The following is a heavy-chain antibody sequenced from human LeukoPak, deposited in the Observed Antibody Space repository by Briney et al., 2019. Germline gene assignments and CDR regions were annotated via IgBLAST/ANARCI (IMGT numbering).Heavy chain of an antibody. D-gene: IGHD6-19*01. J-gene: IGHJ4*02. CDR3: ARVIIGWRADY. Sequence: KPSETLSLTCTVSGGSISSGSYYWSWIRQPAGKGLEWIGRIYTSGSTNYNPSLKSRVTISVDTSKNQFSLILRSVTAADTAVYYCARVIIGWRADYWGQGTLVTVSS. V-gene: IGHV4-61*02. CDR1: GGSISSGSYY. CDR2: IYTSGST.